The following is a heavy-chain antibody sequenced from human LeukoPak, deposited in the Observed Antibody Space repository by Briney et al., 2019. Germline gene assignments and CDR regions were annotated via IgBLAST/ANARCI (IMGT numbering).Heavy chain of an antibody. D-gene: IGHD3-22*01. J-gene: IGHJ4*02. Sequence: GASVKVSCKASGGTFSSYAISWVRQAPGQGLEWMGWISAYNGNTNYAQRLQGRVTMTTDTSTSTAYMQLRSLRSDDTAVYYCARDNYDSSGYYSYWGQGTLVTVSS. CDR3: ARDNYDSSGYYSY. CDR2: ISAYNGNT. V-gene: IGHV1-18*01. CDR1: GGTFSSYA.